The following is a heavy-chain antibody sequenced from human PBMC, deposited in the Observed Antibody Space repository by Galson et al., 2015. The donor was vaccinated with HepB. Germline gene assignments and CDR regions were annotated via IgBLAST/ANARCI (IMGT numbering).Heavy chain of an antibody. CDR1: GFTFSSYG. J-gene: IGHJ4*02. Sequence: SLRLSCAASGFTFSSYGMHWVRQAPGKGLEWVAVIWYDGSNKYYADSVKGRFTISRDNSKSTLYLQMNSLRAEDTAVYYCAREGIAVAGRPFDYWGQGTLVTVSS. V-gene: IGHV3-33*01. D-gene: IGHD6-19*01. CDR3: AREGIAVAGRPFDY. CDR2: IWYDGSNK.